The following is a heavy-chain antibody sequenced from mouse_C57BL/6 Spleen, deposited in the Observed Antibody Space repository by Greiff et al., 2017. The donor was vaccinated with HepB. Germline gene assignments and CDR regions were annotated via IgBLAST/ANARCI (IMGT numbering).Heavy chain of an antibody. V-gene: IGHV3-6*01. J-gene: IGHJ4*01. CDR1: GYSITSGYY. CDR3: AREGDYEGATDY. Sequence: EVKLMESGPGLVKPSQSLSLTCSVTGYSITSGYYWNWIRQFPGNKLEWMGYISYDGSNNYNPSLKNRISITRDTSKNQFFLKLNSVTTEDTATYYCAREGDYEGATDYWGQGTSVTVSS. D-gene: IGHD2-4*01. CDR2: ISYDGSN.